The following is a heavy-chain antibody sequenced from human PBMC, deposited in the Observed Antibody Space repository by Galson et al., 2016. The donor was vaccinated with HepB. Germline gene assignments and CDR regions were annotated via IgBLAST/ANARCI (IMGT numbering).Heavy chain of an antibody. CDR2: IHAYTGKT. J-gene: IGHJ2*01. Sequence: SVKVSCKASGFSFADYGLYWVRQAPGQGLEWMGWIHAYTGKTDYEQKFQGRVTVTTETSTNTAYMELRSLRSDDTAFYYCARLESGARQRLNWYFDLWGRGTLVTVSS. CDR1: GFSFADYG. D-gene: IGHD6-25*01. CDR3: ARLESGARQRLNWYFDL. V-gene: IGHV1-18*04.